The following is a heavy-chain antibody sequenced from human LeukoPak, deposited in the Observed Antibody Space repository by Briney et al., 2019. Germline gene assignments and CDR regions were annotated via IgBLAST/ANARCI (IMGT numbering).Heavy chain of an antibody. D-gene: IGHD2-15*01. V-gene: IGHV4-59*01. CDR1: GGSISSYY. J-gene: IGHJ6*02. Sequence: SETLSLTCTVSGGSISSYYWSWIRQPPGKGLEWIGYTYYSGSTNYNPSLKSRVTISVDASKNQFSLKLSSVTAADTAVYYCARVTSGPLYYYYYGMDVWGQGTTVTVSS. CDR2: TYYSGST. CDR3: ARVTSGPLYYYYYGMDV.